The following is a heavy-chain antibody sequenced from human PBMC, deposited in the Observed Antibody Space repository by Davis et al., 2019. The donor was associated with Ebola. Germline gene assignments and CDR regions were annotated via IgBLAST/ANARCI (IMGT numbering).Heavy chain of an antibody. V-gene: IGHV4-39*01. CDR3: ARHDIVVVVAATNPFDY. Sequence: MPSETLSLTCTVSGGSISSSSYYWGWIRQPPGKGLEWLGSIYYSGSTYYNPSLKSRVTISVDTSKNQFSLKLSSVTAADTAVYYCARHDIVVVVAATNPFDYWGQGTLVTVSS. D-gene: IGHD2-15*01. CDR2: IYYSGST. J-gene: IGHJ4*02. CDR1: GGSISSSSYY.